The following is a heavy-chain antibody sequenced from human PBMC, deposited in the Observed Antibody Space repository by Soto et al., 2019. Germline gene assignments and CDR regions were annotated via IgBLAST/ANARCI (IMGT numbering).Heavy chain of an antibody. CDR3: ASGGAGSGPFTWELPDH. J-gene: IGHJ4*02. CDR2: ITPFSGDV. Sequence: QMPLVQSGAAVKKTGSSVTVSCKALGNTFTYRYLHWVRQAPGQALEWMGWITPFSGDVHYAQKFQERVTITRDRSINTAYMQMSSLRSEDTAMYFCASGGAGSGPFTWELPDHWGQGTLVTVSS. CDR1: GNTFTYRY. V-gene: IGHV1-45*02. D-gene: IGHD1-26*01.